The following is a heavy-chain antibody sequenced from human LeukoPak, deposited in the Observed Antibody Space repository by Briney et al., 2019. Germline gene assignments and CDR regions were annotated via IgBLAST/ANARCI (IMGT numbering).Heavy chain of an antibody. V-gene: IGHV1-8*01. CDR1: GYTFTSYD. J-gene: IGHJ5*02. CDR2: MNPNSGNT. Sequence: GASVKVSCKASGYTFTSYDINWVRQATGQGLEWMGWMNPNSGNTGYAQKFQGRVTMTRNTSISTAYMELSSLRSEDTAVYYCARGGRKAGRSPNWFDPWGQGTLVTVSS. D-gene: IGHD6-19*01. CDR3: ARGGRKAGRSPNWFDP.